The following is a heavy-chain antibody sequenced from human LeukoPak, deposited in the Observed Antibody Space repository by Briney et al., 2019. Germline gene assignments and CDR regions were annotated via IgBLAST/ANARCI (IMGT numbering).Heavy chain of an antibody. CDR2: INGNGDST. D-gene: IGHD2-8*01. CDR3: SRENGAFSPFGY. V-gene: IGHV3-23*01. Sequence: GGSLRLSCAASGFTFNSYVMSWVRQAPGKGLDWVSSINGNGDSTYYADSVQSRFTISRDNSKKTLYLQMNSLRAEDTAVYYCSRENGAFSPFGYWGQGTLVTVLS. J-gene: IGHJ4*02. CDR1: GFTFNSYV.